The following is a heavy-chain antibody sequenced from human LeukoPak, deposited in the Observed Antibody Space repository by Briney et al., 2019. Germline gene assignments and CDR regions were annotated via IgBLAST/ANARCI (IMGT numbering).Heavy chain of an antibody. Sequence: ASVKVSCKASGYTFTSYGISWVRQAPGQGLEWMGWISAYNGNTNYAQKLQGRVTMTTDTSTSTAYMELRSLRSDDTAVYYCARVLLRYFDWSTYYFDYWGQGTLVTVSS. J-gene: IGHJ4*02. CDR3: ARVLLRYFDWSTYYFDY. CDR1: GYTFTSYG. CDR2: ISAYNGNT. D-gene: IGHD3-9*01. V-gene: IGHV1-18*01.